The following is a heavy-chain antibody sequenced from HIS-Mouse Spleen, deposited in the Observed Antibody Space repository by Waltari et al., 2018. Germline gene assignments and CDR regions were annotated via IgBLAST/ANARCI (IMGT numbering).Heavy chain of an antibody. V-gene: IGHV4-34*01. CDR3: ARGGVVVMPDAFDI. J-gene: IGHJ3*02. Sequence: QVQLQQWGAGLLKPSETLSLTCAVYGGSFSGYYWSWIRQPPGKGLEWIGEINHSGSTNYHPSLKSRVTTSVDTSKNQFSLKLSSVTAADTAVYYCARGGVVVMPDAFDIWGQGTMVTVSS. CDR2: INHSGST. CDR1: GGSFSGYY. D-gene: IGHD3-22*01.